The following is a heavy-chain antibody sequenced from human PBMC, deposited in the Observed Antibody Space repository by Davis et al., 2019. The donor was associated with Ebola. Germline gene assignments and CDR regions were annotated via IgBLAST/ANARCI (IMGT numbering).Heavy chain of an antibody. Sequence: GESLKISCAASGFTFSSYSMNWVRQAPGKGLEWVSSISSSSSYIYYADSVKGRFTISRDNAKNSLYLQMNSLRAEDTAVYYCARDLANGFDYWGQGTLVTVSS. V-gene: IGHV3-21*01. CDR3: ARDLANGFDY. J-gene: IGHJ4*02. CDR1: GFTFSSYS. D-gene: IGHD3-16*01. CDR2: ISSSSSYI.